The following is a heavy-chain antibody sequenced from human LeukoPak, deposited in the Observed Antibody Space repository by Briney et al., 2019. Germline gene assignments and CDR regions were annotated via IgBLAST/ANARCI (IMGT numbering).Heavy chain of an antibody. CDR3: AKDPGLSSGGNSGYFDY. D-gene: IGHD3-10*01. CDR2: ISYDGSNK. J-gene: IGHJ4*02. CDR1: GGSISSSS. V-gene: IGHV3-30*18. Sequence: LSLTCTVSGGSISSSSYYWGWIRQPPGKGLEWVAVISYDGSNKYYADSVKGRFTISRDNSKNTLYLQMNSLKAEDTAVYYCAKDPGLSSGGNSGYFDYWGQGTLVTVSS.